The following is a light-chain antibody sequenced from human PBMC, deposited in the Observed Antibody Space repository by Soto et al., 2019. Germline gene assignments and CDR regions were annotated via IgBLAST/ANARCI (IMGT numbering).Light chain of an antibody. J-gene: IGKJ2*01. V-gene: IGKV1-9*01. Sequence: TQLTQSPSSLSASVGDRVTITCRASQDISNFLVWYQQKPGKAPKLLIYAASTLQSGVPSRFSGSGSGTXXXXXXXXXQPDDFASYHCQQLKSYPYTFGQGTQLEIK. CDR2: AAS. CDR3: QQLKSYPYT. CDR1: QDISNF.